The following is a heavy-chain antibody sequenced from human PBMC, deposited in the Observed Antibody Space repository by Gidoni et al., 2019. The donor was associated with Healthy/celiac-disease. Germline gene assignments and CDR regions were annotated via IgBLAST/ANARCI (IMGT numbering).Heavy chain of an antibody. V-gene: IGHV5-51*03. D-gene: IGHD6-19*01. CDR1: GYSFTSYW. Sequence: EVQLVPSGAEVKKPGESLKLSCKGSGYSFTSYWIGWVLQSPGKGLEGMGIIYPGDSDTRDSPSFQGQVTISADKSISTAYLQWSSLKASDTAMYYCATSVTVAGSFYFDYWGQGTLVTVSS. CDR3: ATSVTVAGSFYFDY. CDR2: IYPGDSDT. J-gene: IGHJ4*02.